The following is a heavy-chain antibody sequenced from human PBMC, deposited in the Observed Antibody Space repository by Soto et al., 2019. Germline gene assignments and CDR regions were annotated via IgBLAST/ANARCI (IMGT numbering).Heavy chain of an antibody. V-gene: IGHV1-69*01. CDR1: GGTFGPYG. CDR3: ARVAVAGYNWFDP. Sequence: QVQLVQSGAEVKKPGSSVKVSCKASGGTFGPYGISWVRQAPGQGLQWMGGISPIFRTANYAQKFQGRVTITADESTTTAYMELSSLISDDTAVYYCARVAVAGYNWFDPWGQGTLVTVSS. D-gene: IGHD6-19*01. J-gene: IGHJ5*02. CDR2: ISPIFRTA.